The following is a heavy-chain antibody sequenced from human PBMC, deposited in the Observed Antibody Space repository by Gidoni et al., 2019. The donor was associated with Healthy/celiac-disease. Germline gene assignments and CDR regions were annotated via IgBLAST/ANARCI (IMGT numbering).Heavy chain of an antibody. CDR1: GFTFSSYG. Sequence: QVQLVESGGGVVQPGGSLRPSCAASGFTFSSYGMHWVRQAPGKGLEWVAFIRYDGSNKYYADSVKGRFTISRDNSKNTLYLQMNSLRAEDTAVYYCAKDFVGESGSPDYWGQGTLVTVSS. D-gene: IGHD1-26*01. CDR2: IRYDGSNK. V-gene: IGHV3-30*02. CDR3: AKDFVGESGSPDY. J-gene: IGHJ4*02.